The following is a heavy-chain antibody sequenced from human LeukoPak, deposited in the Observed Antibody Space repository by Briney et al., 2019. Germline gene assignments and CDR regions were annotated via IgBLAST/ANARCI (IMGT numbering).Heavy chain of an antibody. D-gene: IGHD3-22*01. CDR2: IYYTGST. Sequence: PGGSLRLSCAASGFTFSSYAMNWVRQPPGKGLEWIGNIYYTGSTYYNPSLKSRVTISVETSKNQFSLELTSVTAADAAVYYCATPDSSGYYYLYWGQGTLVTVSS. CDR3: ATPDSSGYYYLY. CDR1: GFTFSSYA. V-gene: IGHV4-59*04. J-gene: IGHJ4*02.